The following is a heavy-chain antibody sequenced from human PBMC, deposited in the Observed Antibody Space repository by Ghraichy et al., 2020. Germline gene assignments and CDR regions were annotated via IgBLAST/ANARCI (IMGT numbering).Heavy chain of an antibody. Sequence: GSLRLSCVGSGFDVSINRMSWVRQAPGKGLEWVSAIYSGGTTDYADSVKGRFTFSRDNSKNTVYLQMNSLRVDDTAMYYCARDLWAFDIWGQGTLVTVSS. J-gene: IGHJ3*02. CDR1: GFDVSINR. CDR2: IYSGGTT. D-gene: IGHD2-21*01. V-gene: IGHV3-53*01. CDR3: ARDLWAFDI.